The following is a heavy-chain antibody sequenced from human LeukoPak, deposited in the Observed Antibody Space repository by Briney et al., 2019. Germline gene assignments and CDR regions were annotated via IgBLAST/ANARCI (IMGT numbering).Heavy chain of an antibody. Sequence: KSSETLSLTCAVYGGSFSGYYWSWIRQPPGKGLEWIGEINHSGSTNYNPSLKSRVTISVDTSKNQFSLKLSSVTAADTAVYYCARVGYYDSTTPGWGQGTLVTVSS. CDR1: GGSFSGYY. CDR2: INHSGST. J-gene: IGHJ4*02. CDR3: ARVGYYDSTTPG. V-gene: IGHV4-34*01. D-gene: IGHD3-22*01.